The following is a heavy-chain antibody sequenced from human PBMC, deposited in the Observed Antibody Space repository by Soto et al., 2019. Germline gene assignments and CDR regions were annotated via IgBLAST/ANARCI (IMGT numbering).Heavy chain of an antibody. Sequence: EVQLVESGGGLVQPGGSLRLSCAVSGFTFSTHAMNWVRQAPGKGLEWVAYIHGTRSIIYYADSVKGRFTISRDNAKNSLFMQMDSLRDEATTVYYCARDARNADYDYWGQETLVTVSS. J-gene: IGHJ4*02. V-gene: IGHV3-48*02. CDR3: ARDARNADYDY. CDR1: GFTFSTHA. D-gene: IGHD3-16*01. CDR2: IHGTRSII.